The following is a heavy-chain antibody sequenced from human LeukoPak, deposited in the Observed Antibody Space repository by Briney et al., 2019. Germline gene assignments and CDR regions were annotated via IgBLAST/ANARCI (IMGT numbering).Heavy chain of an antibody. J-gene: IGHJ4*02. Sequence: ASVRVSCKASGYTSTDYYLHWVRQAPGQGFECMGWINPNTGVTDYAHKFQGRDTMTRDTSMSTAYMELSSLKSDDTAGYYCARDTVAWDFDFWGQGTLVTVS. CDR1: GYTSTDYY. D-gene: IGHD4-23*01. CDR2: INPNTGVT. V-gene: IGHV1-2*07. CDR3: ARDTVAWDFDF.